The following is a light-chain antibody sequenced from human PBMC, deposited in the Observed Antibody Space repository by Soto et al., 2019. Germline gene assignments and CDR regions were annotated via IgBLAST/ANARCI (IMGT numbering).Light chain of an antibody. V-gene: IGLV2-23*01. CDR1: SSDVGSYNL. CDR2: EAN. J-gene: IGLJ2*01. Sequence: QSALTQPASVSGSSGQSITISCTGTSSDVGSYNLVSWYQQHPGKAPKLMIYEANKRPSGVSDRFSGSKSGNTASLTISGLQAEDEAEYYCSSYAGYSTSVVFGGGTKLTVL. CDR3: SSYAGYSTSVV.